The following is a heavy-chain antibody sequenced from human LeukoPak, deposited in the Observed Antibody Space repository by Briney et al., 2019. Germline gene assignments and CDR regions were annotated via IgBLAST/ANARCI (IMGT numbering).Heavy chain of an antibody. CDR1: GGSISSYY. J-gene: IGHJ1*01. Sequence: PSETLSLTCTVSGGSISSYYWSWIRQPAGKGLEWIGRIYTSGSTNYNPSLKSRVTISVDTSKNQFSLKLSSVTAADTAVYYCAAKGGYCSGGSCYSPEYFQHWGQGTLVTVSS. CDR3: AAKGGYCSGGSCYSPEYFQH. D-gene: IGHD2-15*01. V-gene: IGHV4-4*07. CDR2: IYTSGST.